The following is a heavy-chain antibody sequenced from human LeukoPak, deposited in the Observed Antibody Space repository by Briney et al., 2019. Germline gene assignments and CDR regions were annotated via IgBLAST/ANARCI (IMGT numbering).Heavy chain of an antibody. J-gene: IGHJ5*02. Sequence: SETLSLTCTVSGGSMSSYYWNWIRQPPGKGLEWIRYINYSGNTNYNPSLKSRVTISIDTSKNQFSLKLSSVTAADTAVYYCARYWWSGAAPGSWFDPWGQGTLVTVSS. D-gene: IGHD2-15*01. CDR3: ARYWWSGAAPGSWFDP. V-gene: IGHV4-59*08. CDR2: INYSGNT. CDR1: GGSMSSYY.